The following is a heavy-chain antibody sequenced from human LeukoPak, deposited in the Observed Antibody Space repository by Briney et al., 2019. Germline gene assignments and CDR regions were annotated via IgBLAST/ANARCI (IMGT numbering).Heavy chain of an antibody. J-gene: IGHJ4*02. V-gene: IGHV3-48*03. D-gene: IGHD2-21*01. CDR3: ARFPSIDYFDY. Sequence: QPGGSLRLSCAASGFTFSSYEMNWVRQAPGKGLEWVSYISSSGSTIYYADSVKGRFTISRDNAKNSLYLQMSSLRAEDTAVYYCARFPSIDYFDYWGQGTLVTVSS. CDR1: GFTFSSYE. CDR2: ISSSGSTI.